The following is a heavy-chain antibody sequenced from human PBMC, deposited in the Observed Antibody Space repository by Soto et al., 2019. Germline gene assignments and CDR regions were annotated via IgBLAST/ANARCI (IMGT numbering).Heavy chain of an antibody. V-gene: IGHV3-7*01. CDR3: VRGGSTGWHFDS. Sequence: GGSLRLSCEASGFTLSSYWMSWIRQAPGKGLEWVANTRQDGGQSYLVDSVQGRFTISRDNAKNSVYLQMNSLRAEDTAVYYCVRGGSTGWHFDSWGQGTLVTVSS. CDR1: GFTLSSYW. J-gene: IGHJ4*02. CDR2: TRQDGGQS. D-gene: IGHD6-19*01.